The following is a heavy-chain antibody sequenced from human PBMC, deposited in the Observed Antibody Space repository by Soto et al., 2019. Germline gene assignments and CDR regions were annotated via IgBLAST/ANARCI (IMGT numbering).Heavy chain of an antibody. Sequence: QVQLQESGPGLVKPSQTLSLTCTVSGGSISSDGYYWGWIRQHPGKGLEWIGYIYYSGSAYYNPSLKSRVTVSGDTSKNQSSLKLRSVTAADTAVYSCARHLGGRGGMDVWGQGTTVTVSS. CDR2: IYYSGSA. J-gene: IGHJ6*02. CDR1: GGSISSDGYY. CDR3: ARHLGGRGGMDV. D-gene: IGHD3-16*01. V-gene: IGHV4-31*03.